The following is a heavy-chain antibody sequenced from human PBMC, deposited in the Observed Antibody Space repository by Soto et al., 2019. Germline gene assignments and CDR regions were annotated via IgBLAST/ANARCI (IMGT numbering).Heavy chain of an antibody. J-gene: IGHJ3*02. CDR1: GFTFSSYS. Sequence: GGSLRLSCAASGFTFSSYSMNWVRQAPGKGLEWVSYISSSSSTIYYADSVKGRFTISRDNAKNSLYLQMNSLRDEDTAVYYCARGRCYYDSSGYYINDAFDIWGQGTMVTVSS. D-gene: IGHD3-22*01. CDR2: ISSSSSTI. CDR3: ARGRCYYDSSGYYINDAFDI. V-gene: IGHV3-48*02.